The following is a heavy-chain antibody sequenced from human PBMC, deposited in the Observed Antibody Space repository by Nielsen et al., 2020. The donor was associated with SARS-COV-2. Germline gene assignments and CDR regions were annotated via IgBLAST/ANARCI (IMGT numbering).Heavy chain of an antibody. CDR2: ISYDGSNK. V-gene: IGHV3-30*18. J-gene: IGHJ4*02. D-gene: IGHD3-16*01. CDR1: GFTFSSYG. Sequence: GGSLRLSCAASGFTFSSYGMHWVRQAPGKGLEWVAVISYDGSNKYYADSVKGRFTISRDNSKNTLYLQMNSLRAEDTAVHYCAKDFGYWGQGTLVTVSS. CDR3: AKDFGY.